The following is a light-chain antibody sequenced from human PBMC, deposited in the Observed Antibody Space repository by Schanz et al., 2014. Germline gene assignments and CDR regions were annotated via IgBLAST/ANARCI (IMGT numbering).Light chain of an antibody. CDR1: SSDVGGYNF. Sequence: QSALTHPASVSGSPGQSITISCTGTSSDVGGYNFVSWYQQHPGKAPKLMIYEVTKRPSGVPDRFSGSKSGTSASLAIIGLQSEDEADYYCATWDDGLTARVFGGGTKLTVL. V-gene: IGLV2-14*01. CDR2: EVT. CDR3: ATWDDGLTARV. J-gene: IGLJ3*02.